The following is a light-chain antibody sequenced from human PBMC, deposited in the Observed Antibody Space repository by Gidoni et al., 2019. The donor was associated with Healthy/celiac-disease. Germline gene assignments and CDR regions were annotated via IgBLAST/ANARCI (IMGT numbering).Light chain of an antibody. Sequence: QSVLTQPPSVSGAPGQRVTISCTGSSSNIGAGYDVHWYQQLPGTAPNLLIYGNSNRPSGVPDRFSGSKSGTSASLAITGLQAEDEADYYCQSYDSSLSGWVFGGGTKLTVX. CDR3: QSYDSSLSGWV. CDR1: SSNIGAGYD. V-gene: IGLV1-40*01. J-gene: IGLJ3*02. CDR2: GNS.